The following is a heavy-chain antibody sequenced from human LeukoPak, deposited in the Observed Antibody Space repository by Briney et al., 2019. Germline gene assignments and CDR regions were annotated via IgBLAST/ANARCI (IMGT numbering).Heavy chain of an antibody. V-gene: IGHV4-34*01. Sequence: SETLSLTCAVYGGSFSGYYWSWIRQPPGKGLEWIGEINHSGSTNYNPSLKSRGTISVDTSKNQFSLKLSSVTAADTAVYYCARSHYYDSSGYYYGYWGQGTLVTVSS. CDR1: GGSFSGYY. CDR2: INHSGST. J-gene: IGHJ4*02. D-gene: IGHD3-22*01. CDR3: ARSHYYDSSGYYYGY.